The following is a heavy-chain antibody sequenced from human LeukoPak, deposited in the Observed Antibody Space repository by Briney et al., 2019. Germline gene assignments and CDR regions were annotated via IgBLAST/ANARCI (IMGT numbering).Heavy chain of an antibody. J-gene: IGHJ4*02. CDR2: IFYRGST. D-gene: IGHD1-1*01. Sequence: PSETLSLTCTVSGGSVSSGSYYWSWIRQPPGKGLEWIGHIFYRGSTNHNPSLKSRVTISLDTSNNQFSLKLSFVTTADTAVYFCVRGPTRYYFDYWGQGTLVTVSS. CDR3: VRGPTRYYFDY. CDR1: GGSVSSGSYY. V-gene: IGHV4-61*01.